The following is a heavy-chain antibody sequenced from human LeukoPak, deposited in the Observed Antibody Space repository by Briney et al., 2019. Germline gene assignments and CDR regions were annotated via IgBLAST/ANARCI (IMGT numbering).Heavy chain of an antibody. CDR1: GFTFSSYA. D-gene: IGHD3-16*02. Sequence: GGSLRLSCAASGFTFSSYAMSWVRQAPGKGLEWVSAISGSGGSTYYADSVKGRFTISRDNSKNTLYLQMNSLRAEDTAVYYCAKVVPPTAFYDYVWGSYRYLAFDIWGQGTMVTVSS. V-gene: IGHV3-23*01. CDR3: AKVVPPTAFYDYVWGSYRYLAFDI. J-gene: IGHJ3*02. CDR2: ISGSGGST.